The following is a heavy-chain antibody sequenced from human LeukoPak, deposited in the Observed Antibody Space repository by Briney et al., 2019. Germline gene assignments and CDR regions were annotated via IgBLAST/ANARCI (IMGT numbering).Heavy chain of an antibody. CDR3: AHGAMYQLDY. Sequence: GGSLRLSCAASGFYFANYAMSWVRQAPGKGLEWVSGIIGGGGSTYYADSVKGRFTISGDNSRNTLFLQMNSLRAEDTAVYYCAHGAMYQLDYWGQGTLVTVSS. V-gene: IGHV3-23*01. CDR2: IIGGGGST. J-gene: IGHJ4*02. D-gene: IGHD2-2*01. CDR1: GFYFANYA.